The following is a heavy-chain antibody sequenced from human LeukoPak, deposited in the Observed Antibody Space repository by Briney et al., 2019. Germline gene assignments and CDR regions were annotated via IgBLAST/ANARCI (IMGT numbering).Heavy chain of an antibody. CDR2: IYSGGST. V-gene: IGHV3-53*01. CDR3: ASGRMIVGGWYFDL. D-gene: IGHD3-22*01. CDR1: GFTVSSNY. Sequence: GGSLRLSCAASGFTVSSNYMSWVRQAPGKGLEWVSVIYSGGSTYYADSVKGRFTISRDNSKNTLYLQMNSLRAEDTAVYYCASGRMIVGGWYFDLWGRGTLVTVSS. J-gene: IGHJ2*01.